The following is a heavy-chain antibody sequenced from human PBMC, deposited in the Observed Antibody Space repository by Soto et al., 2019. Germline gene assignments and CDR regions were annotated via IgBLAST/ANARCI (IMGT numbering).Heavy chain of an antibody. Sequence: GEALKISCKGSGYSFTSYWIGWVRQMPGKGLEWMGIIYPGDSDTRYSPSFQGQVTISADKSISTAYLQWSSLKASDTAMYYCARYTHSDYNSEYAFDIWGQGTMVTVSS. V-gene: IGHV5-51*01. CDR1: GYSFTSYW. CDR3: ARYTHSDYNSEYAFDI. CDR2: IYPGDSDT. D-gene: IGHD5-12*01. J-gene: IGHJ3*02.